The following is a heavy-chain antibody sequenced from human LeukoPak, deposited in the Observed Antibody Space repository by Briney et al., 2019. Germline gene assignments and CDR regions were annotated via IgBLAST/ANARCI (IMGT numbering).Heavy chain of an antibody. Sequence: GGSLRLSCAASGFTFSSYAMSWVRQAPGKGLEWVSSVIDSGKDTYYAGSVKGRFTISRDNSKGTLYLQMNSLRVEDTAVYYCAKGVVDRGADCWGQGTLVTVSS. D-gene: IGHD2-21*01. V-gene: IGHV3-23*01. CDR3: AKGVVDRGADC. CDR1: GFTFSSYA. CDR2: VIDSGKDT. J-gene: IGHJ4*02.